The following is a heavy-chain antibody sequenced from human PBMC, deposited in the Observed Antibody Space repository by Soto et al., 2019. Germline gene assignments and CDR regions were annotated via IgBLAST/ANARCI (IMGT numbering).Heavy chain of an antibody. CDR3: ATGVPAATRYFQH. J-gene: IGHJ1*01. CDR2: INSDGSST. Sequence: VQLVESGGGLVQPGGSLRLSCAASGFSFSSYWMHWVRHAPGKGLVWVSRINSDGSSTTYADSVKGRFTISRDNAKNKLYLQMNSLTPEDTAVYYCATGVPAATRYFQHWGQGTLVTVSS. V-gene: IGHV3-74*01. D-gene: IGHD2-2*01. CDR1: GFSFSSYW.